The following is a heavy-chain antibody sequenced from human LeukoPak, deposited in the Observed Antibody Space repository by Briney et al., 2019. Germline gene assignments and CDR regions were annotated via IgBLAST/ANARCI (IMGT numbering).Heavy chain of an antibody. CDR3: ARAFGPYGDPIDY. V-gene: IGHV4-30-4*01. CDR1: GVSISSGDYY. J-gene: IGHJ4*02. CDR2: IYYSGST. Sequence: SETLSLTCTVSGVSISSGDYYGRWIRQPPGKGLECIGYIYYSGSTYYNPSLKNRVTISVDTSKNQFSLQLSSVTAADTAVYYCARAFGPYGDPIDYWGQGTLVTVSS. D-gene: IGHD4-17*01.